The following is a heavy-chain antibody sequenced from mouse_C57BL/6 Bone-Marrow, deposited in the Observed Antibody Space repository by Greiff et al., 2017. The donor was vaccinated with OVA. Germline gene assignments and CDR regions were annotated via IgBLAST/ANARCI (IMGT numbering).Heavy chain of an antibody. CDR3: AKKCDGLDWYFDV. D-gene: IGHD2-3*01. CDR2: IWRGGST. J-gene: IGHJ1*03. Sequence: QVQLQQSGPGLVQPSQSLSITCTVSGFSLTSYGVHWVRQSPGKGLEWLGVIWRGGSTDYNAAFMSRLSITKDNSKSQVFFKMNSLQADDTAIYYCAKKCDGLDWYFDVWGTGTTVTVSS. V-gene: IGHV2-5*01. CDR1: GFSLTSYG.